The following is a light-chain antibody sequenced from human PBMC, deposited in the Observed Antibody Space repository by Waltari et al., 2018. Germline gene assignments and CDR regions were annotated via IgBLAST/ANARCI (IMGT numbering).Light chain of an antibody. J-gene: IGKJ1*01. CDR3: QQRSNWPRT. CDR2: SAS. V-gene: IGKV3-11*01. Sequence: EIVLTQSPDTLSLSPGERATLSCRASQSVTNSLAWYKQKPGQAPRLLIYSASNRATGVPARFSGSGSGTDFTLTISSLEPEDFAVYYGQQRSNWPRTFGQGTKVEIK. CDR1: QSVTNS.